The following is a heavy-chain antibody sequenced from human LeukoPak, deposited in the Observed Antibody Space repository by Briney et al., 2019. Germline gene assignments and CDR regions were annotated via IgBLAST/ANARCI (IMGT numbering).Heavy chain of an antibody. J-gene: IGHJ6*03. D-gene: IGHD2-15*01. CDR1: GYTFTSYY. V-gene: IGHV1-46*01. Sequence: ASVKVSCKASGYTFTSYYMHWVRQAPGQGLEWMGIINPSGGSTSYAQKFQGRVTMTRDTSTSTVYMELSSLRSEDTAVYYCARDSGVVVAAGASYYMDVWGKGTTVTVSS. CDR2: INPSGGST. CDR3: ARDSGVVVAAGASYYMDV.